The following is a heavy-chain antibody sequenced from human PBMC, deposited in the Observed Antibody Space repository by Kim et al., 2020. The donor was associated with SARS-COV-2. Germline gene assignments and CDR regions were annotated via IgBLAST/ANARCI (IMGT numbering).Heavy chain of an antibody. CDR2: TT. CDR3: ATRVQFTFDS. Sequence: TTTYADSVKGRFTTSRDNAKNMLFLQMNTLTAEDTAVYYCATRVQFTFDSWGQGTLVTVSS. J-gene: IGHJ4*02. V-gene: IGHV3-74*01.